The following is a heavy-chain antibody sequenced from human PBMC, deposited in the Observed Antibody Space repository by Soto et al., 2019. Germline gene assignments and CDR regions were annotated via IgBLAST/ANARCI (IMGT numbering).Heavy chain of an antibody. J-gene: IGHJ4*02. Sequence: PSETLSLTCTVSGDSISSHYWSWIRQPPGKGLEWIGFGSTKYNPSLKSRIRISVDTSKNQFSLSLTSATAADTAVYYCARVSTSASGSYYTLDYWGQGTLVTVSS. CDR1: GDSISSHY. V-gene: IGHV4-59*11. D-gene: IGHD3-10*01. CDR3: ARVSTSASGSYYTLDY. CDR2: GST.